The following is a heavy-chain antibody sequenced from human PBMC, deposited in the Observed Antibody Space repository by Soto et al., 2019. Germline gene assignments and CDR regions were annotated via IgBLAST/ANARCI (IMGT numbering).Heavy chain of an antibody. D-gene: IGHD4-17*01. Sequence: EVQLVESGGGLVQPGGSLRLSCAASGFTFFAYWIHWVRQVPGKGLVWVSRINSDGSHTSYADSVRGRFTISRDNSKSTVYLQMNSLTAEDTAGYYGAKEGDYGDYAGENWFDSWGQGSLVTVSS. CDR2: INSDGSHT. CDR3: AKEGDYGDYAGENWFDS. J-gene: IGHJ5*01. CDR1: GFTFFAYW. V-gene: IGHV3-74*01.